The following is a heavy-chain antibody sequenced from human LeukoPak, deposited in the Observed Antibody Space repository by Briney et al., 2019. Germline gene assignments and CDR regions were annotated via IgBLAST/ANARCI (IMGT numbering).Heavy chain of an antibody. CDR3: VKDTNSGYYYYGMDV. D-gene: IGHD2-2*01. CDR2: MSNNGGST. CDR1: GFTFSTYG. Sequence: GGSLRLSCSASGFTFSTYGMHWVRQAPGKGLEFVSAMSNNGGSTSYADSVKGRFTISRDNSKNTLYLQMSSLRAEDTAVYYCVKDTNSGYYYYGMDVWGQGTTDTVSS. J-gene: IGHJ6*02. V-gene: IGHV3-64D*09.